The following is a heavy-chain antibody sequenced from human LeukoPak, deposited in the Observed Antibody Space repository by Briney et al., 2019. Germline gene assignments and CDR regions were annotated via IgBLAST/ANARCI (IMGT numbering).Heavy chain of an antibody. Sequence: ASVKVSCKAPGDTFSSYALTWVRQAPGQGVEWMGRIIPSLGIPNYARKFEGRVTITAHKSTNTAYMELSSLKSEDTAVYFCARDQSRARYLHQWGQGTLVNVSS. V-gene: IGHV1-69*04. CDR1: GDTFSSYA. CDR3: ARDQSRARYLHQ. J-gene: IGHJ4*02. CDR2: IIPSLGIP. D-gene: IGHD1-1*01.